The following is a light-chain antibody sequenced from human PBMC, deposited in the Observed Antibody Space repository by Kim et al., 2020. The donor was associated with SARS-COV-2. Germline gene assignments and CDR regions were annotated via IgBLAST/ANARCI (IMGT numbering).Light chain of an antibody. CDR3: YSAADNNLVV. CDR1: VLAKKY. J-gene: IGLJ2*01. V-gene: IGLV3-27*01. Sequence: SYELTQPSSVSVSPGQTARITCSGDVLAKKYARWFQQKPGQAPVLVIYKDSERPSGIPERFSGSSSGTTVTLTNSGAQVEDEADYYCYSAADNNLVVFGGGTKLTVL. CDR2: KDS.